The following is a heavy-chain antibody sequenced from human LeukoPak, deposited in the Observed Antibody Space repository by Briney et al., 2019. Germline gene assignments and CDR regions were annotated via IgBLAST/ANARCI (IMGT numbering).Heavy chain of an antibody. CDR1: GFTFSSYS. CDR3: ARDPRGFYYDSSGYYYDNWFDP. CDR2: ISSSSSYI. Sequence: SGGSLRLSCAASGFTFSSYSMNWVRQAPGKGLEWVSSISSSSSYIYYADSVKGRFTISRDNAKNSLYLQMNSLRAEDTAVYYCARDPRGFYYDSSGYYYDNWFDPWGQGTLVTVSS. V-gene: IGHV3-21*01. J-gene: IGHJ5*02. D-gene: IGHD3-22*01.